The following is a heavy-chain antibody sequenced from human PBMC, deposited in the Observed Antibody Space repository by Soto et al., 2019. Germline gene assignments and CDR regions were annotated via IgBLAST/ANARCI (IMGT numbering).Heavy chain of an antibody. D-gene: IGHD3-22*01. Sequence: SETLSLTCTVSSDSISSYYWIWIRQSPGKGLEWIGYTEYSGNTNYNPSLKSRVTISVDTSKNQFSLKLSSVTAADTAVYYCARGNYYDRSARNWFDPWGHGTLVTVSS. CDR3: ARGNYYDRSARNWFDP. J-gene: IGHJ5*02. CDR2: TEYSGNT. V-gene: IGHV4-59*12. CDR1: SDSISSYY.